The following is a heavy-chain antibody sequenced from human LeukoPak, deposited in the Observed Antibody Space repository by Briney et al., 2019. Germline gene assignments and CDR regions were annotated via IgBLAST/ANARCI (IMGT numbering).Heavy chain of an antibody. CDR1: GFTFSSYG. V-gene: IGHV3-30*02. CDR2: IRYDRSIK. J-gene: IGHJ3*01. Sequence: GGSLRLSCAASGFTFSSYGMHWVRQAPGKGLEWVTFIRYDRSIKYYADSVKGRFTISRDSSKNTLYLQMNSLRAEDTAVYYCAKGPYYNILTGYRKGGAFDVWGRGTMVTVSS. D-gene: IGHD3-9*01. CDR3: AKGPYYNILTGYRKGGAFDV.